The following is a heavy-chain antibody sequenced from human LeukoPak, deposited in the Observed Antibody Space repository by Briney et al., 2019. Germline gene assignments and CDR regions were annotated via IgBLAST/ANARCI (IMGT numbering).Heavy chain of an antibody. V-gene: IGHV4-31*03. CDR3: ARAYSSSSPVDY. CDR1: GGSISSGGYY. CDR2: IYYSGST. D-gene: IGHD6-6*01. Sequence: PSQTLSLTCTVSGGSISSGGYYWSWIRQHPGKGLEWIGYIYYSGSTYYSPSLKSRVTISVDTSKNQFSLKLSSVTAADTAVYYCARAYSSSSPVDYWGQGTLVTVSS. J-gene: IGHJ4*02.